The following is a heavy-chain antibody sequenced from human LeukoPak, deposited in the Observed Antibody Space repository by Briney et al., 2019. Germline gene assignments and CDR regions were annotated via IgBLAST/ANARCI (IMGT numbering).Heavy chain of an antibody. CDR2: INVDNGDA. CDR1: GYTFASYI. V-gene: IGHV1-3*01. D-gene: IGHD4-23*01. CDR3: ATVTRGTTLDH. Sequence: ASVKVSCKASGYTFASYIIHWVRQAPGQGLEWMGWINVDNGDATFSQNFQGRVTITRDTSATTVYMELSSLKSEDTAVYYCATVTRGTTLDHWGQGTLVTVSS. J-gene: IGHJ5*02.